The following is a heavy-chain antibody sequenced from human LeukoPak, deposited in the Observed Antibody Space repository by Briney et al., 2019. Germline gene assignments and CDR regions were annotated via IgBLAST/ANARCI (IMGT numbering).Heavy chain of an antibody. V-gene: IGHV3-30*18. J-gene: IGHJ4*02. D-gene: IGHD2-2*01. CDR2: ISYDGSNK. CDR3: AKDEGYCSSTSCYATLDY. CDR1: GFTFSSYG. Sequence: PGGSLRLSCAASGFTFSSYGMHWVRQAPGKGLEWVAVISYDGSNKYYADSMKGRFTISRDNSKNTLYLRMNSLRAEDTAVYYCAKDEGYCSSTSCYATLDYWGQGTLVTVSS.